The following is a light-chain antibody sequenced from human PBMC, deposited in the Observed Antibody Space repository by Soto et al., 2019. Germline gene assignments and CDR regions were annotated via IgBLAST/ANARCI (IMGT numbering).Light chain of an antibody. CDR1: QSVSSSY. Sequence: EIVLTQSPGTLSLSPGERATLSCRASQSVSSSYLAWYHQKPGQAPRLLVHGASSRASGIPDRFSGSGSGTDFTLTISRLEPEDFAVYYCQQSGSSPWTFGQGTKLEIK. CDR3: QQSGSSPWT. CDR2: GAS. V-gene: IGKV3-20*01. J-gene: IGKJ2*01.